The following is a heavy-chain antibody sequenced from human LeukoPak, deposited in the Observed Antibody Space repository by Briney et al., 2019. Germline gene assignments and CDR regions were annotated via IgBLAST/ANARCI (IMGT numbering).Heavy chain of an antibody. J-gene: IGHJ6*02. CDR3: ARNYYDSSGYYWFGSNYYYGMDV. V-gene: IGHV4-59*01. Sequence: SETLSLTCTVSGGSISSYYWSWIRQPPGKGLEWIGYIYYSGSTNYNPSLKSRVTISVDTSKNQFSLKLSSVTAADTAVYYCARNYYDSSGYYWFGSNYYYGMDVWGQGTTVTVSS. D-gene: IGHD3-22*01. CDR2: IYYSGST. CDR1: GGSISSYY.